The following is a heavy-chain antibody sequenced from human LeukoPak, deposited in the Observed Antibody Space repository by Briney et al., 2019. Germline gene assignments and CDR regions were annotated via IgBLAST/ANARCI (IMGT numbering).Heavy chain of an antibody. J-gene: IGHJ4*02. CDR3: ARSDRSSWYSLHDF. D-gene: IGHD6-13*01. V-gene: IGHV3-7*01. CDR1: GFTFSIYW. Sequence: GGSLRLSCAASGFTFSIYWMTWVRQAPGKGLEWVANMNQDGSEIYHVDSVKDRFTISRDNAKKSLYLQMNSLRAEDTAVYYCARSDRSSWYSLHDFWGQGTLVTVSS. CDR2: MNQDGSEI.